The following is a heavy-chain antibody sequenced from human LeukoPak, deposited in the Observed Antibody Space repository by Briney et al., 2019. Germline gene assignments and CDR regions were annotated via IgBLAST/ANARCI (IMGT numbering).Heavy chain of an antibody. CDR1: GFTFSNYA. CDR3: ARKKKTRVVGTFGFDY. Sequence: PGGSLRLSCAASGFTFSNYAMSWVRQAPGKGLEWVSAISGSGGDTYYAYSAKGRFTISRENSKNTLYLQMNSLRAEETAVYYCARKKKTRVVGTFGFDYWSQGTLVTVSS. CDR2: ISGSGGDT. D-gene: IGHD3-16*01. V-gene: IGHV3-23*01. J-gene: IGHJ4*02.